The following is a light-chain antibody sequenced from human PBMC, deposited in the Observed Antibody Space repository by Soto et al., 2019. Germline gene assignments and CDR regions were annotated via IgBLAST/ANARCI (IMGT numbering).Light chain of an antibody. CDR1: SSNIGVNY. CDR3: ATWDDSLSGVV. J-gene: IGLJ2*01. Sequence: QSVLTQPPSASGTPGQRVTISCSGSSSNIGVNYVYWYLLLPGTAPKLLIYTNNERPSGVPDRFSGSKSGTSASLAISGLRSEYEADYHCATWDDSLSGVVFGGGAKVTVL. CDR2: TNN. V-gene: IGLV1-47*01.